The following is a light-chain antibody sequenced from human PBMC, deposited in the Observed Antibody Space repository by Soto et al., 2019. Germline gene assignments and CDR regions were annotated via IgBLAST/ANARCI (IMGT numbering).Light chain of an antibody. CDR2: GAS. Sequence: ETVMTQSPATLSGSPGERVTLSCRASQSVSSNLAWYQQKPGQAPRLLIYGASTRATGVPARFSGSGSGTDFTLTFTSLQSEDFAVYYCQQYHDWPLTFGPGTKVDIK. CDR3: QQYHDWPLT. J-gene: IGKJ3*01. V-gene: IGKV3-15*01. CDR1: QSVSSN.